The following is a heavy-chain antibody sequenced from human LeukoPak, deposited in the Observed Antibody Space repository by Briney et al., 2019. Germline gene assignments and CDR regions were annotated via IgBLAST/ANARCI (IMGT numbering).Heavy chain of an antibody. V-gene: IGHV3-23*01. CDR1: GFTFSTSA. J-gene: IGHJ4*02. CDR3: AKEPLYCGGDCYEPFDC. CDR2: IDGSGVKT. D-gene: IGHD2-21*02. Sequence: GESLRLSCAASGFTFSTSAMRWVRQAPGKGLEWVSSIDGSGVKTYYADSVKGRFTISRDNSKNTVYLQMNSLRGEDAAVYYCAKEPLYCGGDCYEPFDCWGQGTLVTVSS.